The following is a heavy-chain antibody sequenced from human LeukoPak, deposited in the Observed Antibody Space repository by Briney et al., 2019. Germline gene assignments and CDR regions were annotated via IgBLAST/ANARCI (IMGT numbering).Heavy chain of an antibody. Sequence: ASVKVSCKVSGYTLTELSMHWVRQAPGKGLEWMGGFDPEDGETMYAQKFQGRVTMTEDTSLDTAYMELGSLRSEDTAVYYCATASGSYYIAAFFDYWGQGTLVTVSS. CDR2: FDPEDGET. CDR3: ATASGSYYIAAFFDY. J-gene: IGHJ4*02. CDR1: GYTLTELS. D-gene: IGHD3-10*01. V-gene: IGHV1-24*01.